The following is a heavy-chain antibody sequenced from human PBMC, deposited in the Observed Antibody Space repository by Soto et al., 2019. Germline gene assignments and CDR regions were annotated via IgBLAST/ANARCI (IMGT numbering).Heavy chain of an antibody. V-gene: IGHV3-23*01. CDR2: ISGSGENT. J-gene: IGHJ4*02. Sequence: PVGSLRLSCAASGFSFSIYAMSWVRQAPGKGLEWVCGISGSGENTYYADSVKGRFTISRDNSKNTLYLQMNNLRVEDKAVYYCADGGEWSFNFEYWGQGTLVTVSS. CDR1: GFSFSIYA. D-gene: IGHD3-3*01. CDR3: ADGGEWSFNFEY.